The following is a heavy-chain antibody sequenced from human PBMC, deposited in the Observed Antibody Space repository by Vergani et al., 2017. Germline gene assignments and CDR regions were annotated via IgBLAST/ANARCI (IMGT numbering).Heavy chain of an antibody. CDR2: IYWNDDE. V-gene: IGHV2-5*01. Sequence: QITLKESGPTLVKPTQTLTLTCTFSGFSLSTSGVGVGWIRQPPGKALEWLALIYWNDDERYSPSLKSRLTITKDTSKNQVVLTMTNMDPVDTATYYCAHSSVVRGTHPSYSYFYMDVWGKGTTVTVSS. CDR3: AHSSVVRGTHPSYSYFYMDV. D-gene: IGHD3-10*01. J-gene: IGHJ6*03. CDR1: GFSLSTSGVG.